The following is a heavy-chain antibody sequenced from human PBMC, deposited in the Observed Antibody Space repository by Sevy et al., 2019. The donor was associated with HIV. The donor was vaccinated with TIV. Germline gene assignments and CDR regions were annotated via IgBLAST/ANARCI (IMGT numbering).Heavy chain of an antibody. Sequence: ASVKVSCKASGYTFTGYYMHWVRQAPGQGLEWMGWINPNSGGTKYAQKFQGRVTMTRDTSISTAYMELGSLGSDDTAVYYCARPLTYYYDSSGYYFVYWGQGTLVTVSS. CDR3: ARPLTYYYDSSGYYFVY. J-gene: IGHJ4*02. CDR1: GYTFTGYY. V-gene: IGHV1-2*02. D-gene: IGHD3-22*01. CDR2: INPNSGGT.